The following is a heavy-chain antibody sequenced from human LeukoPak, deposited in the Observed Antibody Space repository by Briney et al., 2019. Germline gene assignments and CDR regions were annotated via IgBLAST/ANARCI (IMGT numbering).Heavy chain of an antibody. CDR1: GFTFSSYW. CDR3: AREEVVINY. CDR2: IKQDGSEK. Sequence: GGSLRLYCEASGFTFSSYWMSWVRQAPGKGLEWVANIKQDGSEKYYVDSVKGRFTISRDNAKNSLYLQMNSLRAEDTAVYYCAREEVVINYWGQGTLVTVSS. J-gene: IGHJ4*02. V-gene: IGHV3-7*05. D-gene: IGHD3-22*01.